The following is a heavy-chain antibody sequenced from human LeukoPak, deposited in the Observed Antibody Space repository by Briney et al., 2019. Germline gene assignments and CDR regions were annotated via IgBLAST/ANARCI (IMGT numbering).Heavy chain of an antibody. V-gene: IGHV4-39*01. CDR1: GGSISSSSYY. D-gene: IGHD3-10*01. CDR2: IYYSGST. Sequence: PSETLSLTCTVSGGSISSSSYYWGWIRQPPGKGLEWIGSIYYSGSTYYNPSLKSRVTISVDTSKNQFSLKLSSVTAADTAVYYCASEERYGSGSLIDYWGQGTLVTVSS. J-gene: IGHJ4*02. CDR3: ASEERYGSGSLIDY.